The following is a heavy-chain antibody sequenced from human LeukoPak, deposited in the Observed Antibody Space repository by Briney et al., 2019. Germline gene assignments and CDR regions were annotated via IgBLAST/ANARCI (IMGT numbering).Heavy chain of an antibody. J-gene: IGHJ4*02. CDR2: ITYDGSNK. D-gene: IGHD6-19*01. Sequence: PGGPLRLSCAASGFTFSSYGMHWVRQAPGKGLEWVAFITYDGSNKYYADSVKGRFTISRDNSKNTLYLQMNSLRAEDTAVYYCAKDGRGWPFDYWGQGTLVTVSS. CDR3: AKDGRGWPFDY. CDR1: GFTFSSYG. V-gene: IGHV3-30*02.